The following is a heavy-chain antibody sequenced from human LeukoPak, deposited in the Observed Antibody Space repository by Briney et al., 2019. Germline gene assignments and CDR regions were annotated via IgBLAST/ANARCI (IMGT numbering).Heavy chain of an antibody. CDR1: GGSISSYY. Sequence: SETLSLTCTVSGGSISSYYWSWIRQPPGKGLEWIGYIYYSGSTNYNPSPKSRVTISVDTSKNQFSLKLSSVTAADTAVYYCARYHDFSDAFDIWGQGTMVTVSS. CDR3: ARYHDFSDAFDI. D-gene: IGHD3/OR15-3a*01. CDR2: IYYSGST. V-gene: IGHV4-59*01. J-gene: IGHJ3*02.